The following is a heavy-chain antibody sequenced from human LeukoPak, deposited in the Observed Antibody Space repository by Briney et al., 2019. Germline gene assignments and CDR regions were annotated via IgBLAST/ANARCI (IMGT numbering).Heavy chain of an antibody. Sequence: PSETLSLTCTVSGGSISTYYWNWIRQPPGKGLEWIGYIYHSGSTNYDPSLQSRVTISVDTSKNQFSLNLNSVTAADTAVYYCARGGAARLHFQNWGQGTLVTVSS. CDR3: ARGGAARLHFQN. CDR1: GGSISTYY. D-gene: IGHD6-6*01. J-gene: IGHJ1*01. V-gene: IGHV4-59*01. CDR2: IYHSGST.